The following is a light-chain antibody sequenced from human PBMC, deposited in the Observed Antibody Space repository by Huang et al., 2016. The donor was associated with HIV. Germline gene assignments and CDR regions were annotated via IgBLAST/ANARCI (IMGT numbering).Light chain of an antibody. J-gene: IGKJ1*01. CDR1: QSVSSSY. CDR2: GAC. V-gene: IGKV3-20*01. CDR3: QQYGSSPLT. Sequence: EIVLTQSPGTLSLSPGERATLSCRASQSVSSSYLAWYQQKPGQAPRLLISGACSRAPGIPDRFSGSGSGTDFTLTISRLEPEDFAVYYCQQYGSSPLTFGQGTKVEIK.